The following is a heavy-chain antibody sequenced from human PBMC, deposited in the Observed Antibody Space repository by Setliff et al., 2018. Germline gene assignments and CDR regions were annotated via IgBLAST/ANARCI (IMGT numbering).Heavy chain of an antibody. CDR2: INHSGST. Sequence: SETLSLTCAVYGGSFSGYYWSWIRQPPGKGLEWMGEINHSGSTNYNPSLKSRVTRSVDTSKNQFSLKLSSVTAADTAVYYCASQLGGYCSGGSCYSYYYYYYMDVWGKGTTVTVSS. V-gene: IGHV4-34*01. CDR3: ASQLGGYCSGGSCYSYYYYYYMDV. D-gene: IGHD2-15*01. CDR1: GGSFSGYY. J-gene: IGHJ6*03.